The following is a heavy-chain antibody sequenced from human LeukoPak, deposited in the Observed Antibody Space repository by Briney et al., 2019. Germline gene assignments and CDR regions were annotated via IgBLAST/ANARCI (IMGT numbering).Heavy chain of an antibody. CDR3: ARDKLGAAYSSSWYWFDP. Sequence: SQTLSLTCAISGDSVSSNSAAWNWIRQSPSRGLEWLGRTYYRSKWYNDYAVSVKSRITINPDTSKNQFSLQLNSVTPEDTAVYYCARDKLGAAYSSSWYWFDPWGQGTLVTVSS. CDR1: GDSVSSNSAA. D-gene: IGHD6-13*01. V-gene: IGHV6-1*01. J-gene: IGHJ5*02. CDR2: TYYRSKWYN.